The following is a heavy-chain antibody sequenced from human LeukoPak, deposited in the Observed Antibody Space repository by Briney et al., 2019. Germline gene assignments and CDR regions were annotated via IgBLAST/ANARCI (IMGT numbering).Heavy chain of an antibody. Sequence: SETLSLTCTVDGGSFSDYYWGWIRQPPGKGLEWIGGIHPSGSTNYSPSLKSRVTISLDASKNQFSLKLSSVAAADTAVYFCARVGYSYVINDWSRTGLGAYPTKYYYHMDVWDKGTTVTVSS. D-gene: IGHD5-18*01. J-gene: IGHJ6*03. CDR2: IHPSGST. CDR1: GGSFSDYY. V-gene: IGHV4-34*01. CDR3: ARVGYSYVINDWSRTGLGAYPTKYYYHMDV.